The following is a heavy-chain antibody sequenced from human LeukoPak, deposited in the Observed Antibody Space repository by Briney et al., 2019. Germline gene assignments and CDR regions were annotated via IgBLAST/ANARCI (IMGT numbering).Heavy chain of an antibody. Sequence: GSLRLSCAASGFTFSSYAMTWVRQAPGKGLEWVSVIGRNGGDIQYADSVKGRFTISRDNSKNTLYLQMNSLRAEDTAVYYCAKYAPPTTVVTRFFDYWGQGTLVTVSS. CDR2: IGRNGGDI. CDR1: GFTFSSYA. V-gene: IGHV3-23*01. CDR3: AKYAPPTTVVTRFFDY. D-gene: IGHD4-23*01. J-gene: IGHJ4*02.